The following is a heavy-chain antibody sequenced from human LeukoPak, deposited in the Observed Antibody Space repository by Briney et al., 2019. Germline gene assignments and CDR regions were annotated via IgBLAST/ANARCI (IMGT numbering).Heavy chain of an antibody. D-gene: IGHD2-21*02. J-gene: IGHJ4*02. CDR1: GFTVSRNY. V-gene: IGHV3-66*01. Sequence: GGSLRLSCAASGFTVSRNYMTWVRQAPGKGLEWVSVIYSDGDTYYVDSVKGRFTISRDNSKNTLYLQMNSLRAEDTAVYYCARSSTGTAPRDYWGQGTLATVSS. CDR2: IYSDGDT. CDR3: ARSSTGTAPRDY.